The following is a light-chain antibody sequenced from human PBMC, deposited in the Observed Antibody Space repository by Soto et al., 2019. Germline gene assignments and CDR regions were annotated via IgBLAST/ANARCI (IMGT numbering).Light chain of an antibody. CDR1: QSVSSSY. CDR3: HRYGNSRT. CDR2: GES. J-gene: IGKJ1*01. V-gene: IGKV3-20*01. Sequence: MVLTQSPRTPSLSPGERATFSCRASQSVSSSYLAWYQQKPGQSPRLLIYGESRRATGIPDRFSGSGSGTDFTLTISRLEPEDFAVYYCHRYGNSRTFGQGTKVDIK.